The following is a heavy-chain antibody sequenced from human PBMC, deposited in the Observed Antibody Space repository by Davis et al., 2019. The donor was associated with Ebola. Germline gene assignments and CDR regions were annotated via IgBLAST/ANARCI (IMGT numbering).Heavy chain of an antibody. CDR2: ISGSGGST. V-gene: IGHV3-23*01. D-gene: IGHD2-2*01. CDR3: AKGADVVVPAAIDWFDP. Sequence: PGGSLRLSCAASGFTFSSYSMNWVRQAPGKGLEWVSGISGSGGSTYYADSVKGRFTIYRDNSKNTRYLQMNSLRAEDTAVYYCAKGADVVVPAAIDWFDPWGQGTLVTVSS. CDR1: GFTFSSYS. J-gene: IGHJ5*02.